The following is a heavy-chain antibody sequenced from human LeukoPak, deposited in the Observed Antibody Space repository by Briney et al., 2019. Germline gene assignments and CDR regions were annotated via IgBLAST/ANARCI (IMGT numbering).Heavy chain of an antibody. CDR3: AKVPQWLALGEFDY. Sequence: GGSLRLSCAASGFTFTNYAMSWVRQAPGKGLEWVSAISGSGGSTYYADSVKGRFTISRDNSKNTLYLQMNSLRAEDTAVYYCAKVPQWLALGEFDYWGQGTLVTVSS. CDR1: GFTFTNYA. CDR2: ISGSGGST. J-gene: IGHJ4*02. V-gene: IGHV3-23*01. D-gene: IGHD6-19*01.